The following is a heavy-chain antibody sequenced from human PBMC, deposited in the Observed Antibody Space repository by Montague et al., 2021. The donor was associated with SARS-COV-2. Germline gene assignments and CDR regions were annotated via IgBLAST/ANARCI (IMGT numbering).Heavy chain of an antibody. V-gene: IGHV4-39*01. CDR3: ASPTYYYDSNWSDAFDI. CDR2: IYYSGST. J-gene: IGHJ3*02. D-gene: IGHD3-22*01. Sequence: SETLSLTCTVSGGSISSSSYYWGWIRQPPGKGLEWIGSIYYSGSTYYNPSLKSRVTISVDTSKNQFSLKLSSVAAADTAVYYRASPTYYYDSNWSDAFDIWGQGTMVTVSS. CDR1: GGSISSSSYY.